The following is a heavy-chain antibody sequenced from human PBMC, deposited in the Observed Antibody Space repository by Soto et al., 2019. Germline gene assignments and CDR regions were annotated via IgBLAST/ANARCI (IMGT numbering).Heavy chain of an antibody. CDR1: GYTFTSYY. V-gene: IGHV1-46*01. Sequence: ASVKVSCKASGYTFTSYYMHWVRQAPGQGLEWMGIINPSGGSTSYAQKFQGRVTMTRDTSTSTVYMELSSLRSEDTALYYCARNRRNTGDFDYWGPGTLVTVSS. CDR3: ARNRRNTGDFDY. CDR2: INPSGGST. D-gene: IGHD7-27*01. J-gene: IGHJ4*02.